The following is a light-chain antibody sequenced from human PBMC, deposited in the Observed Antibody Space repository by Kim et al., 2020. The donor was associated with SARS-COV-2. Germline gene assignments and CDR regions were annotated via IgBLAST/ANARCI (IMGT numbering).Light chain of an antibody. CDR2: DAS. Sequence: IVLTQSPATLSVSPGERATLSCRASQSISVNLARYQQKPGQAPRLLIHDASTRATGIPARFSGSGSGTEFTLTISSLQSEDSAVYYCKQFDDWYSLGQGTKL. V-gene: IGKV3-15*01. CDR3: KQFDDWYS. CDR1: QSISVN. J-gene: IGKJ2*03.